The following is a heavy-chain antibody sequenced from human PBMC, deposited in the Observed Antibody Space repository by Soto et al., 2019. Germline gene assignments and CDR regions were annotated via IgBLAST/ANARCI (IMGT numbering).Heavy chain of an antibody. D-gene: IGHD2-2*02. Sequence: EVQLVESGGGLVQPGGSLRLSCAASGFTVSSNYMSWFRQAPGKGLEWVSVIYIGGSTCYADSVKGRFTISRHNSKNTLYLQMNSLRAEETAVYYCARAPGYCSSTSCYKWFDPWGQGTLVTVSS. J-gene: IGHJ5*02. CDR3: ARAPGYCSSTSCYKWFDP. V-gene: IGHV3-53*04. CDR2: IYIGGST. CDR1: GFTVSSNY.